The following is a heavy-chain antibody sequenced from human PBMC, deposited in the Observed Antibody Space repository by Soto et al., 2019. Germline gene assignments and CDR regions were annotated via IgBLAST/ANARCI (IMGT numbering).Heavy chain of an antibody. J-gene: IGHJ4*02. D-gene: IGHD5-12*01. V-gene: IGHV1-8*01. CDR1: GYTFTSSD. CDR3: ARVFEANMVASDY. CDR2: MNPNSGNT. Sequence: ASVKVSCKASGYTFTSSDINWGRQATGQGLEWMGWMNPNSGNTGYAQKFQGRVTMTRNTSISTAYMELSSLRSEDTAVYYCARVFEANMVASDYWGQGTLVTVSS.